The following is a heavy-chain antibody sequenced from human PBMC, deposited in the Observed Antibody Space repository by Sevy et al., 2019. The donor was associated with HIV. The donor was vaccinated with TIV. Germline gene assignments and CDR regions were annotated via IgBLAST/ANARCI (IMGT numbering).Heavy chain of an antibody. D-gene: IGHD3-10*01. CDR2: IWYDGSNK. J-gene: IGHJ6*02. Sequence: AGSLRLSCAASGFTFSSYGMHWVRQAPGKGLEWVAVIWYDGSNKYYADSVKGRFTISRDNSKNTLYLQMNSLRAEDTAVYCCARGNYAFGELLLGYYYYGMDVWGQGTTVTVSS. CDR3: ARGNYAFGELLLGYYYYGMDV. V-gene: IGHV3-33*01. CDR1: GFTFSSYG.